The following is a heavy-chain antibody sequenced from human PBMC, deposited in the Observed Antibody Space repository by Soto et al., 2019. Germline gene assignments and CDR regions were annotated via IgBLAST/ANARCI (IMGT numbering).Heavy chain of an antibody. CDR1: GFSFRNYA. V-gene: IGHV3-23*01. CDR2: LTGSSSNI. D-gene: IGHD3-10*01. CDR3: ANGRATYGLLTHDY. Sequence: EVQLLESGGGLVQPGGSLRLSCVASGFSFRNYAMSWVRQAPGKGLDWISTLTGSSSNIYYADSVKGRFAISRDNSRNTLYLQMNSLTAEDTAVYYCANGRATYGLLTHDYWGQGTLVTVSS. J-gene: IGHJ4*02.